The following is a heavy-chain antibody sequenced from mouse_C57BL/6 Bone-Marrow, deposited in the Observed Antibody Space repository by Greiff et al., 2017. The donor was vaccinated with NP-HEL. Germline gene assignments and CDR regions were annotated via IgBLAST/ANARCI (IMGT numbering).Heavy chain of an antibody. D-gene: IGHD1-1*01. J-gene: IGHJ2*01. CDR2: IYPGSGST. Sequence: VQLKESGAELVKPGASVKMSCKASGYTFTSYWITWVKQRPGQGLEWIGDIYPGSGSTNYNEKFKSKATLTVDTSSSTAYMQLSSLTSEDSAVYYCARYYGSLDYWGQGTTLTVSS. CDR1: GYTFTSYW. CDR3: ARYYGSLDY. V-gene: IGHV1-55*01.